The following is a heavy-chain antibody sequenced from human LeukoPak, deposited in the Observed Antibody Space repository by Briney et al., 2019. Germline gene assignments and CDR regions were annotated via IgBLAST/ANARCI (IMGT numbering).Heavy chain of an antibody. CDR3: ARTPSYDYVWGSYRYPSDY. D-gene: IGHD3-16*02. CDR1: GGSISSGDYY. V-gene: IGHV4-30-4*01. J-gene: IGHJ4*02. CDR2: IYYSGST. Sequence: SETLSLTCTVSGGSISSGDYYWSWIRQPPGKGLEWIGYIYYSGSTYYNPSLKSRVTISVDTSKNQFSLKLSSVTAADTAVYYCARTPSYDYVWGSYRYPSDYWGQGTLVTVSS.